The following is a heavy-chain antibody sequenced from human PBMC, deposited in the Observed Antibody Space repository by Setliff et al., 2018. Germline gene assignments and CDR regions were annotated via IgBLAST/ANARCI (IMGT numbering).Heavy chain of an antibody. CDR3: ARLDIAAANEDY. CDR1: GYTFTSYD. CDR2: MNPNSGNT. Sequence: ASVKVSCKASGYTFTSYDINWVRQATGQGLEWMGCMNPNSGNTGYAQKLQGRVTMTRNTSISTAYMELSSLRSEDTAVYYCARLDIAAANEDYWGQGTLVTVSS. J-gene: IGHJ4*02. V-gene: IGHV1-8*01. D-gene: IGHD6-13*01.